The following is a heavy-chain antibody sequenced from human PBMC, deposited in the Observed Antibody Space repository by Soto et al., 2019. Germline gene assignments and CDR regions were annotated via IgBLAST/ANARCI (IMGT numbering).Heavy chain of an antibody. CDR1: GGSIRSGVYY. V-gene: IGHV4-31*03. D-gene: IGHD5-18*01. Sequence: SETLSLTCTVSGGSIRSGVYYWSWVRQNPRSGLEWIGNIYYIGNTYYNPSLKSRLTTSVDTSKNQFSLNLSSVTAADTAVYYCARDRLMATAGTARHYFGLDVWGQGPTVTVSS. J-gene: IGHJ6*02. CDR2: IYYIGNT. CDR3: ARDRLMATAGTARHYFGLDV.